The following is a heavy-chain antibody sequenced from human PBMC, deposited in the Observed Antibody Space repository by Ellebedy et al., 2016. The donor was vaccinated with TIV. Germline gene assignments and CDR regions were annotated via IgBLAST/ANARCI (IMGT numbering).Heavy chain of an antibody. CDR3: TRDLVGATSDF. CDR2: INVDGSNT. J-gene: IGHJ4*02. D-gene: IGHD1-26*01. CDR1: GFTFTTYW. V-gene: IGHV3-74*01. Sequence: PGGSLRLSCAASGFTFTTYWMHWVREAPGKGLVWVSRINVDGSNTNYAESVKGRFTISRDNAKNMVYLQMNSLRAEDSAVYHCTRDLVGATSDFWGQGTLVTVSA.